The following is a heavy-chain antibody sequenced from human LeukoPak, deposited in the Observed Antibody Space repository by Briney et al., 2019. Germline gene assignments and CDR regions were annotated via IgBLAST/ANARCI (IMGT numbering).Heavy chain of an antibody. CDR1: GFTFSSYE. V-gene: IGHV3-48*03. CDR2: ISSSGSTI. Sequence: GGSLRLSCAASGFTFSSYEMNWVRQAPGKGLEWVSYISSSGSTIYYADSVKGRFTISRDNAKNSLYLQMNSPRAEDTAVYYCARDTRGGTFDYWGQGTLVTVSS. CDR3: ARDTRGGTFDY. J-gene: IGHJ4*02. D-gene: IGHD2-15*01.